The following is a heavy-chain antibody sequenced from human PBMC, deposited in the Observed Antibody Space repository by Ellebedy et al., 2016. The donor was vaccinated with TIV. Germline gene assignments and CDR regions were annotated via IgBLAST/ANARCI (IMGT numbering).Heavy chain of an antibody. Sequence: PGGSLRLSCAASGLTFRSHAMSWVRQAPGKGLEWVSSITESGGNTYYADSVKGRFTISRDNSKDNLFLQMNSLGAEDTAIYFCARDPVGVGPAFDVWGQGTMVTVSS. CDR2: ITESGGNT. V-gene: IGHV3-23*01. D-gene: IGHD4-23*01. CDR1: GLTFRSHA. J-gene: IGHJ3*01. CDR3: ARDPVGVGPAFDV.